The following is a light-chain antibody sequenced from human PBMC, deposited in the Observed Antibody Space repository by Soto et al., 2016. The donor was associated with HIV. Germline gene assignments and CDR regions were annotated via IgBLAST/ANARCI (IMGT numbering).Light chain of an antibody. J-gene: IGKJ1*01. CDR2: AAS. CDR1: QVISNS. CDR3: LQDYNYPWT. V-gene: IGKV1-NL1*01. Sequence: DIQMTQSPSSLSASVGDRVTITCRASQVISNSLAWYQQKLGKAPKLLLYAASRLPSGVPSRFSGSGSGTDYTLTISSLQPEDFATYYCLQDYNYPWTFGQGTKVDIK.